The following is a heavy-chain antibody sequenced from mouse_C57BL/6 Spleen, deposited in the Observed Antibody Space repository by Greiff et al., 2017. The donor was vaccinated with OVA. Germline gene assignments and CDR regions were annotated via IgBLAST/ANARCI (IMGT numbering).Heavy chain of an antibody. J-gene: IGHJ2*01. CDR1: GYTFTSYW. D-gene: IGHD4-1*01. CDR2: IYPSDSET. V-gene: IGHV1-61*01. Sequence: QVQLQQPGAELVRPGSSVKLSCKASGYTFTSYWMDWVKQRPGQGLEWIGNIYPSDSETHYNQKFKDKATLTVDKSSSTAYMQLSSLTSEDSAVYYCARFTGTEYFDYWGQGTTLTVSS. CDR3: ARFTGTEYFDY.